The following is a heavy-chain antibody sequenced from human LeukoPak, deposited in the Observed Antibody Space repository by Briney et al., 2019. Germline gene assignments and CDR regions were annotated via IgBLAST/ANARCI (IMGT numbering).Heavy chain of an antibody. Sequence: GGSLRLSCAASGFTFSDYYMSWIRQAPGKGLEWVSYISSSGSTIYYADSVKGRFTISRDNAKNSLYLQMNSLRAEDTAVYYCARDPSDGIAARPRGWFDPWGQGTLVTVSS. J-gene: IGHJ5*02. CDR2: ISSSGSTI. CDR3: ARDPSDGIAARPRGWFDP. V-gene: IGHV3-11*04. CDR1: GFTFSDYY. D-gene: IGHD6-6*01.